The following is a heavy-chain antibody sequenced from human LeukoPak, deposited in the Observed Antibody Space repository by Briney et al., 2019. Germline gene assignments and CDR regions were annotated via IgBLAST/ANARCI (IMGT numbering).Heavy chain of an antibody. CDR2: ISSSSSYI. Sequence: GGSLRLSCAASGFTFSSYSMNWVRQAPGKGLEWVSSISSSSSYIYYADSVEGRFTISRDNAKNSLYLQMNSLRAEDTAVYYCARDVAGIAAAGAPPPEDWYFDLWGRGTLVTVSS. CDR1: GFTFSSYS. V-gene: IGHV3-21*01. D-gene: IGHD6-13*01. J-gene: IGHJ2*01. CDR3: ARDVAGIAAAGAPPPEDWYFDL.